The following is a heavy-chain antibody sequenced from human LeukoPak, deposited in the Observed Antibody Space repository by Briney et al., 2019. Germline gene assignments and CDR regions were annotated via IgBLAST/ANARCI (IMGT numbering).Heavy chain of an antibody. D-gene: IGHD2-15*01. CDR3: ARRYCSGGSCYSSWFDP. CDR2: INHSGST. V-gene: IGHV4-34*01. CDR1: GGSFSGYY. Sequence: SETLSLTCAVYGGSFSGYYWSWIRQPPGKGLEWIGEINHSGSTNYNPSLKSRVTISVDTSKNQFSLKLSSVTAADMAVYYCARRYCSGGSCYSSWFDPGGQGTLVTVSS. J-gene: IGHJ5*02.